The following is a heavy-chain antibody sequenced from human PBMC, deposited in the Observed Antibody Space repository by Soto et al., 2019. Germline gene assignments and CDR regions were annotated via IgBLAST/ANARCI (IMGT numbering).Heavy chain of an antibody. D-gene: IGHD2-21*02. Sequence: QVQLQESGPGLVKPSQTLSLTCTVSGGSISSGDYYWSWIRQPPGKGLEWIGYIYYSGSTYYNPSLKSQVTISLDTSKNQFSLKLSSVTAADTAVYYCARAYCGGDCSYYYYYDGMDVWGQGTTVTVSS. CDR3: ARAYCGGDCSYYYYYDGMDV. J-gene: IGHJ6*02. CDR2: IYYSGST. V-gene: IGHV4-30-4*01. CDR1: GGSISSGDYY.